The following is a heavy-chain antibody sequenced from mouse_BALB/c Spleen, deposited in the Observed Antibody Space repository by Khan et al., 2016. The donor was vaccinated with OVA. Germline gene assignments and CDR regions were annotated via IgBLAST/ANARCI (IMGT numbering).Heavy chain of an antibody. V-gene: IGHV3-8*02. CDR1: GDSITTGY. CDR3: ARSTYRYAFVY. Sequence: EVKLEESGPSLVKPSQTLSLTCSVTGDSITTGYWNWIRKFPGIKLEYMGYIIYTGYTYYNPSLKSRISITRHTSNNQYYLQLNSVTDEDTATYYCARSTYRYAFVYWGQGTLVTVSA. CDR2: IIYTGYT. J-gene: IGHJ3*01. D-gene: IGHD2-14*01.